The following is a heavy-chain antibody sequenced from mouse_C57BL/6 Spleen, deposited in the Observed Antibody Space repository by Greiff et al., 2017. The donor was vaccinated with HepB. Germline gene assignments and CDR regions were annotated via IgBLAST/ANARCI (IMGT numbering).Heavy chain of an antibody. CDR1: GYTFTSYW. CDR3: ARSVYYDGSSLYYFDY. J-gene: IGHJ2*01. V-gene: IGHV1-50*01. D-gene: IGHD1-1*01. CDR2: IDPSDSYT. Sequence: QVQLQQPGAELVKPGASVKLSCKASGYTFTSYWMQWVKQRPGQGLEWIGEIDPSDSYTNYNQKFKGKATLTVDTSSSTAYMQLSSLTSEDSAVYYCARSVYYDGSSLYYFDYWGQGTTLTVSS.